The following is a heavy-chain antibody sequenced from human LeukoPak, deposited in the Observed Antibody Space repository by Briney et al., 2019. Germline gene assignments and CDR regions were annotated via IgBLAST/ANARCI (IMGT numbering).Heavy chain of an antibody. CDR2: IFPSGGEI. CDR3: ARQTGTPLPSIFDY. J-gene: IGHJ4*02. Sequence: GGSLRLSCAASGFTFSTFAMIWVRQPPGKGLEWVSSIFPSGGEIHYADSVRGRFTISRDNSKSTLSLQMNSLRAEDTAVYYCARQTGTPLPSIFDYWGQGTLVTVSS. CDR1: GFTFSTFA. V-gene: IGHV3-23*01. D-gene: IGHD1-1*01.